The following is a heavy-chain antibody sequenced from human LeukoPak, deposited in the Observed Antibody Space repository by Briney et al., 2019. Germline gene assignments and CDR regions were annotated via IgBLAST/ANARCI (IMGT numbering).Heavy chain of an antibody. J-gene: IGHJ5*02. CDR3: ARMVESTVTIAFENWFDP. D-gene: IGHD4-11*01. V-gene: IGHV4-59*01. Sequence: PSETLSLTCTVSGGSISNYYWNWIRQPPGQGLEWIGHIYYSGSTNYNPSLKSRVTISVDTSKNQCSLKLSSVTAADTAVYYCARMVESTVTIAFENWFDPWGQGTLVTVSS. CDR2: IYYSGST. CDR1: GGSISNYY.